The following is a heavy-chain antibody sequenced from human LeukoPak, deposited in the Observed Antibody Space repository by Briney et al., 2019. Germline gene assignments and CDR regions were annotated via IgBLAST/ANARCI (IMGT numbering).Heavy chain of an antibody. D-gene: IGHD3-22*01. CDR3: ARVRSGYYMDY. Sequence: GGSLRLSCAASGFTFDDYAMHWVRQAPGKGLEWVSGISWNSGTIGYADSVKGRFTISGDNAKNSLFLQMNSLRAEDTAVYYCARVRSGYYMDYWGQGTLVTVSS. J-gene: IGHJ4*02. CDR1: GFTFDDYA. V-gene: IGHV3-9*01. CDR2: ISWNSGTI.